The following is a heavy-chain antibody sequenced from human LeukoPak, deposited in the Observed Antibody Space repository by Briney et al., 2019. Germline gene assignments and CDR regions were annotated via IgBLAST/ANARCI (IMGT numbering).Heavy chain of an antibody. J-gene: IGHJ3*01. CDR2: ISYSDGST. D-gene: IGHD2-2*01. Sequence: GGSLRLSCAASGFTFSNYAMGWVRQAPGKGLEWVSAISYSDGSTYYADSVKGRFTISRDNSKNTLYLQMNSLRAEDTAVYYCAKRIDIAVVPEAATHQAFDVWGQGTMVTVSS. CDR1: GFTFSNYA. CDR3: AKRIDIAVVPEAATHQAFDV. V-gene: IGHV3-23*01.